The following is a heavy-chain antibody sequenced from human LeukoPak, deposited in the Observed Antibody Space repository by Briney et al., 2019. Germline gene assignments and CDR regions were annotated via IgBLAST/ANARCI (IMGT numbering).Heavy chain of an antibody. CDR2: INPNSGGT. CDR1: GYTFTGYY. CDR3: ARATAKDIVVVVAATRLDY. D-gene: IGHD2-15*01. J-gene: IGHJ4*02. Sequence: GASVKVSCKASGYTFTGYYMHWVRQAPGQGLEWMGWINPNSGGTNYAQKFQGRVTMTRDTFISTAYMELSRLRSDDTAVYYCARATAKDIVVVVAATRLDYWGQGTLVTVSS. V-gene: IGHV1-2*02.